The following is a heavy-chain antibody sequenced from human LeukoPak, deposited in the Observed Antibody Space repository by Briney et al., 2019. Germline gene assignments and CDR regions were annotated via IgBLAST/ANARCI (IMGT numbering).Heavy chain of an antibody. CDR1: GGSISTNTYY. CDR2: IYTSGST. Sequence: SETLSLTCIVSGGSISTNTYYWGWIRLPPGKGLEWIGYIYTSGSTNYNPSLKSRVTISVDTSKNQFSLKLSSVTAADTAVYYCARHGAPGGRTNFDYWGQGTLVTVSS. D-gene: IGHD3-10*01. CDR3: ARHGAPGGRTNFDY. V-gene: IGHV4-61*05. J-gene: IGHJ4*02.